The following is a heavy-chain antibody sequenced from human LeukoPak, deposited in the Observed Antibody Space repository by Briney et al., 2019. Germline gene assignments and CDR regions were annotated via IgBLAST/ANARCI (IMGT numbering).Heavy chain of an antibody. CDR2: ISAYNGNT. Sequence: ASVKVSCKASGYTFTSYGISWVRQAPGQGLEWMGWISAYNGNTNYAQKLQGRVTMTTDTSTTTVYMELSSLRSEDTAVYYCARNRAGVPLDYWGQGTLVTVSS. J-gene: IGHJ4*02. CDR1: GYTFTSYG. D-gene: IGHD3-10*01. V-gene: IGHV1-18*01. CDR3: ARNRAGVPLDY.